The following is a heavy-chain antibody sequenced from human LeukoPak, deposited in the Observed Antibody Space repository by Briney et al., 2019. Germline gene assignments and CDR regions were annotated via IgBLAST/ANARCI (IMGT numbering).Heavy chain of an antibody. V-gene: IGHV4-59*06. D-gene: IGHD6-25*01. CDR3: ASGDNDPLFDY. Sequence: LRLSCAASGFTFSSYAMSWVRQAPGKGLEWIGSIYYSGSTNYNPSLQGRVTISLDTSRNQFSLKLSSVTAADTAVYYCASGDNDPLFDYWGQGTLVTVSS. CDR1: GFTFSSYA. CDR2: IYYSGST. J-gene: IGHJ4*02.